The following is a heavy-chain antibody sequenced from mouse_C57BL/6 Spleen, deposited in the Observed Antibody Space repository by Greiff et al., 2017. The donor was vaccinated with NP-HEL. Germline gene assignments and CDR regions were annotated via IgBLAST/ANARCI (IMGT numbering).Heavy chain of an antibody. D-gene: IGHD4-1*01. J-gene: IGHJ3*01. CDR2: IYPGSGNT. V-gene: IGHV1-66*01. Sequence: QVQLQQSGPELVKPGASMKISCKASGYSFTSYYIHWVKQRPGQGLEWIGWIYPGSGNTKYNEKFKGKATLTADTSSSTAYMQLSSLTSEDSAVYYCARETGTGAWFAYWGQGTLVTVSA. CDR1: GYSFTSYY. CDR3: ARETGTGAWFAY.